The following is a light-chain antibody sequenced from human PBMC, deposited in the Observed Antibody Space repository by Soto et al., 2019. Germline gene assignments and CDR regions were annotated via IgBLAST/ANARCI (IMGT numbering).Light chain of an antibody. Sequence: QAVVTQPRSVSGSPGQSVTISCTGTSSDVGGYNYVSWYQHHPGTAPKLMIYDVTKRPSGVPDRFSGSKSGNTASLTISGLQADDEANYYCCSYADTYTLVFGGGTKLTVL. CDR2: DVT. CDR3: CSYADTYTLV. V-gene: IGLV2-11*01. J-gene: IGLJ2*01. CDR1: SSDVGGYNY.